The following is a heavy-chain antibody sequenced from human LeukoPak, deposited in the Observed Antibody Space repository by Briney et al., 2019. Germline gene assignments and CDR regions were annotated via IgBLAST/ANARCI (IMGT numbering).Heavy chain of an antibody. CDR2: ISSSSSYI. V-gene: IGHV3-21*01. CDR1: GFTFSSYS. J-gene: IGHJ4*02. Sequence: GGSLRLSCAASGFTFSSYSMNWVRQAPGKGLEWVSSISSSSSYIYYADSVKGRFTISRDNAKNSLYLQMNSLRAEDTAVYYCASWYYYDSSGYLFDYWGQGTLVTVSP. CDR3: ASWYYYDSSGYLFDY. D-gene: IGHD3-22*01.